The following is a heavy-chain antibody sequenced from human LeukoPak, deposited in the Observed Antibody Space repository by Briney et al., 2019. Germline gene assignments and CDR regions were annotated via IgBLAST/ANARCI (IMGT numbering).Heavy chain of an antibody. CDR2: ISSSSSYI. V-gene: IGHV3-21*01. CDR3: ARCPYYDSSGSFCY. J-gene: IGHJ4*02. CDR1: GFTFSSYS. Sequence: PGGSLRLSCAASGFTFSSYSMNWVRQAPRKGVEGVSSISSSSSYIYYADSVKGRFTISRDNAKNSLYLQMNSLRAEDTAVYYCARCPYYDSSGSFCYWGQGTLVTVSS. D-gene: IGHD3-22*01.